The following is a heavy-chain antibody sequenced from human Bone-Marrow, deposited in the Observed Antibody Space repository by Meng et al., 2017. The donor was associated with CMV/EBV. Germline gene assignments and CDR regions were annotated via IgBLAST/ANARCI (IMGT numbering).Heavy chain of an antibody. CDR1: GFTFSSYA. D-gene: IGHD3-22*01. Sequence: GESLKISCAASGFTFSSYAMHWVRQAPGKGLEYVSAISSNGGSTYYADSVKGRFTISRDNSKNTLYLQMNSLRAEDTAVYYCAREGYYDSSGYPRDAFDIWGQGTMVTVSS. CDR2: ISSNGGST. J-gene: IGHJ3*02. V-gene: IGHV3-64*04. CDR3: AREGYYDSSGYPRDAFDI.